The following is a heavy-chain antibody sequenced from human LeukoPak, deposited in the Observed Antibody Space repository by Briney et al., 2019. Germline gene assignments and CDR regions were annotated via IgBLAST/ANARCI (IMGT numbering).Heavy chain of an antibody. V-gene: IGHV3-7*01. CDR3: ARVPYYDSSGYYNAFDI. CDR2: IKQDGGEK. Sequence: GESLRLSCAASGFTFSSYWMSWVRQAPGKGLEWVANIKQDGGEKYYVDFVKGRFTISRDNAKNSLYLQMNSLRAEDTAVYYCARVPYYDSSGYYNAFDIWGQGTMVTVSS. J-gene: IGHJ3*02. CDR1: GFTFSSYW. D-gene: IGHD3-22*01.